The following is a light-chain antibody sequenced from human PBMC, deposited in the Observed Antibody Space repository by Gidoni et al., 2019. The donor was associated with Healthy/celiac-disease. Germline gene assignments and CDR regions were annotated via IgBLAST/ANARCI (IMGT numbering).Light chain of an antibody. CDR3: QQYYSTPPT. J-gene: IGKJ4*01. CDR1: QSVLYSSNNTNY. CDR2: WAS. Sequence: DIVRTQSQASLAVSLGERATINCKSSQSVLYSSNNTNYLAWYQQKPGQPPKLLIYWASTRESGVPDRFSGSGSGTDFTLTISSLQAEDVAVYYCQQYYSTPPTFGGGTKVEIK. V-gene: IGKV4-1*01.